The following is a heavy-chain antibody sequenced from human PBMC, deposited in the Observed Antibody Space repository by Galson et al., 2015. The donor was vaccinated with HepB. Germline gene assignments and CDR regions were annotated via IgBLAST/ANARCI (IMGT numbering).Heavy chain of an antibody. CDR1: GFTFSSYW. V-gene: IGHV3-7*01. CDR2: IKQDGSEK. CDR3: ARERGVKRYFDWLNPAGSYGMDV. Sequence: SLRLSCAASGFTFSSYWMSWVRQAPGKGLEWVANIKQDGSEKYYVDSVKGRFTISRDNAKNSLYLQMNSLRAEDTAVYYCARERGVKRYFDWLNPAGSYGMDVWGQGTTVTVSS. D-gene: IGHD3-9*01. J-gene: IGHJ6*02.